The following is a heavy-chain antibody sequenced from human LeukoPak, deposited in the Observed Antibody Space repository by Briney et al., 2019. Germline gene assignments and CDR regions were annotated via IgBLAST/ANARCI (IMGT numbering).Heavy chain of an antibody. CDR1: GYTFTTYD. CDR2: ISAYNGNT. Sequence: ASVKVSCKASGYTFTTYDITWVRQAPGQGLEWMGWISAYNGNTNYAQKLQGRVTMTTDTSTSTAYMELRSLRSDDTAVYYCARDGRSMYYYDSSGYSLWGQGTLVTVSS. J-gene: IGHJ4*02. D-gene: IGHD3-22*01. CDR3: ARDGRSMYYYDSSGYSL. V-gene: IGHV1-18*01.